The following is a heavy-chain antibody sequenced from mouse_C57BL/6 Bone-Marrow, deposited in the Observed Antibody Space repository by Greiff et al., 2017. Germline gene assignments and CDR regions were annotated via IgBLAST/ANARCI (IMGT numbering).Heavy chain of an antibody. J-gene: IGHJ1*03. V-gene: IGHV14-4*01. CDR2: IDPENGDT. D-gene: IGHD1-1*01. CDR1: GFNIKDDY. Sequence: VHVKQSGAELVRPGASVKLSCTASGFNIKDDYMHWVKQRPEQGLEWIGWIDPENGDTEYASKFQGKATITADTSSNTAYLQLSSLTSEDTAVYYCTTYGSSYEWYFDVWGTGTTVTVSS. CDR3: TTYGSSYEWYFDV.